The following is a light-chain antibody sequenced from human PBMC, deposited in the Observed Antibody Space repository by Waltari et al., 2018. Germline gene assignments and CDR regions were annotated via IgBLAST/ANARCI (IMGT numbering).Light chain of an antibody. CDR3: QQYGSSILYT. J-gene: IGKJ2*01. CDR2: GAS. CDR1: QSLTKRY. Sequence: EVVLTQSPATLSLSPGESATLSCRASQSLTKRYLAWYQQKPGQAPRLLIYGASSRAAGIPDRFSGSGSVTDFTLIISRLEPDDFAVYYCQQYGSSILYTFGQGTKLEIK. V-gene: IGKV3-20*01.